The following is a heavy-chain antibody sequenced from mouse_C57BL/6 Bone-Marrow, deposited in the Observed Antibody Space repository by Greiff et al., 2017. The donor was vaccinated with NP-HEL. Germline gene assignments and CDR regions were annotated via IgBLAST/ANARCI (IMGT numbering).Heavy chain of an antibody. CDR3: ARDDGSAWFAY. D-gene: IGHD2-3*01. J-gene: IGHJ3*01. Sequence: EVKLVESEGGLVQPGSSMKLSCTASGFTFSDYYMAWVRQVPEKGLEWVANINYDGSITYYLDSLKSRFIISRDNAKNILYLLMSSLKSEDTATYYCARDDGSAWFAYWGQGTLVTVSA. V-gene: IGHV5-16*01. CDR1: GFTFSDYY. CDR2: INYDGSIT.